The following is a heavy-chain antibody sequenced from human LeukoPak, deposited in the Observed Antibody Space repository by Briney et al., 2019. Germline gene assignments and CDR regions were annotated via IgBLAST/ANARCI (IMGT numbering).Heavy chain of an antibody. CDR3: ARVRAATTVTTSFDY. CDR2: INHSGST. Sequence: SEALSLTCAVYGGSFSGYYWSWIRQPPGKGLEWIGEINHSGSTNYNPSLKSRVTISVDTSKNQFSLKLSSVTAADTAVYYCARVRAATTVTTSFDYWGQGTLVTVSS. D-gene: IGHD4-17*01. J-gene: IGHJ4*02. CDR1: GGSFSGYY. V-gene: IGHV4-34*01.